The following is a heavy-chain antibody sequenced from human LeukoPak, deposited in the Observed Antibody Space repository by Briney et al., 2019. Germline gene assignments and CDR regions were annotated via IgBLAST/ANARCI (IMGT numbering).Heavy chain of an antibody. Sequence: GGSPRLSCSASGFTFNNYAMSWVRQAPGKGLEWVSGLSGLGDSKYYADSVSGRFSISRDNANNRLYLQMNNLRAEDTAVYYCARDAVCSSTSCYGYYYYYMDVWGKGTTVTVSS. V-gene: IGHV3-23*01. D-gene: IGHD2-2*01. CDR2: LSGLGDSK. CDR3: ARDAVCSSTSCYGYYYYYMDV. J-gene: IGHJ6*03. CDR1: GFTFNNYA.